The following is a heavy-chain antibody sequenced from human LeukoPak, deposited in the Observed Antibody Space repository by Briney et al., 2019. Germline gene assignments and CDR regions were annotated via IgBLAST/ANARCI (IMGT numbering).Heavy chain of an antibody. Sequence: GGSLRLSCAASGFTFSSYAMHWVRQAPGKGLEWVAVISYDGSNKYYADSVKGRFTISRDNSKNTLYLQMNSLRAEDTAVYYCASLSTPIAAAGKNWFDPWGQGTLVTVSS. D-gene: IGHD6-13*01. CDR1: GFTFSSYA. J-gene: IGHJ5*02. CDR2: ISYDGSNK. CDR3: ASLSTPIAAAGKNWFDP. V-gene: IGHV3-30*04.